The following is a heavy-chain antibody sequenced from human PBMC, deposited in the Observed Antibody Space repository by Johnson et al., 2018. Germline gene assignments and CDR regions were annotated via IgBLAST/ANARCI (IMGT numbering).Heavy chain of an antibody. CDR1: GFTFSGFA. CDR2: ISFDGVDE. D-gene: IGHD1-26*01. J-gene: IGHJ6*03. V-gene: IGHV3-30-3*01. Sequence: QLVESGGGVVQPGMSLRLSCAASGFTFSGFAMHWVRQAPGKGLEWVAMISFDGVDEFYADSVRGRFTVSRDNSKNTLFLQMSSLRAEDTALYYCARPKVGATSGGMDVWGTGTTVTVSS. CDR3: ARPKVGATSGGMDV.